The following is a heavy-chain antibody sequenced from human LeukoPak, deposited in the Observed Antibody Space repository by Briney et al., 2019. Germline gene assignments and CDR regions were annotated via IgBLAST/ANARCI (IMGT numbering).Heavy chain of an antibody. V-gene: IGHV1-2*04. D-gene: IGHD1-26*01. J-gene: IGHJ4*02. Sequence: AASVKVSCKASGYTFTGYYMHWVRQAPGQGLEWMGWINPNSGGTNYAQKFQGWVTMTRDTSTSTAYMELSRLRSDDTAVYYCARSLGYSGSYYYYFDYWGQGTLVTVSS. CDR2: INPNSGGT. CDR1: GYTFTGYY. CDR3: ARSLGYSGSYYYYFDY.